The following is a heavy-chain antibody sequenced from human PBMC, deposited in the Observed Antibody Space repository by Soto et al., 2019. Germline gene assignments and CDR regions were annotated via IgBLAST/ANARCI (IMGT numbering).Heavy chain of an antibody. Sequence: SETLSLTCTVSGGSISSGDYYWSWIRQPPGKGLEWIGYIYYSGSTYYNPSLKSRVTISVDTSKNQFSLKLSSVTAADTAVYYCASPEYCTNGDCYTLFAPWGQGTLVPVSS. CDR2: IYYSGST. J-gene: IGHJ5*02. CDR3: ASPEYCTNGDCYTLFAP. D-gene: IGHD2-8*01. V-gene: IGHV4-30-4*01. CDR1: GGSISSGDYY.